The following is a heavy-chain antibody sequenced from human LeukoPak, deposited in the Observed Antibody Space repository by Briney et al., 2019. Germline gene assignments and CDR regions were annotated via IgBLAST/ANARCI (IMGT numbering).Heavy chain of an antibody. D-gene: IGHD3-22*01. CDR1: GFTVSSYA. V-gene: IGHV3-23*01. Sequence: PGGSLRLSCAASGFTVSSYAMSWVRQAPGKGLEWVSTIRDNGDTYYADSVKGRFTISRDNSKNTLYLQMNSLRAEDTAVYYCAKVIGEPHYHDRAFPHWGQGTLVTVSS. CDR3: AKVIGEPHYHDRAFPH. CDR2: IRDNGDT. J-gene: IGHJ1*01.